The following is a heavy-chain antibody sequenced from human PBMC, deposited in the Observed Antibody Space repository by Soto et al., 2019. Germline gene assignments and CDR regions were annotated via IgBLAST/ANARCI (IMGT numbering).Heavy chain of an antibody. CDR1: GYTFTGYY. V-gene: IGHV1-2*04. CDR2: INPNSGGT. D-gene: IGHD1-7*01. CDR3: ARGGVYNWNYDDYYYYMDV. Sequence: ASVKVSCKASGYTFTGYYMHWVRQAPGQGLEWMGWINPNSGGTNYAQKFQGWVTMTRDTSIRTAYMELSRLGSDETAVYYCARGGVYNWNYDDYYYYMDVWGKGTTVTVSS. J-gene: IGHJ6*03.